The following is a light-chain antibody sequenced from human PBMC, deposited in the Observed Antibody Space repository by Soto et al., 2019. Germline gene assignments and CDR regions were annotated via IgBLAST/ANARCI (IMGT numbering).Light chain of an antibody. CDR2: GAS. V-gene: IGKV3-15*01. J-gene: IGKJ1*01. CDR1: QSVSSN. Sequence: EIVMTQSPGTLSVSPGERATLSCRASQSVSSNLAWYQQKPGQAPRLLIYGASTRATGFPARFSGSGSGTEFTLTISSLQSEDFAVYYCHQYDDWPRTFGQGTKVEIK. CDR3: HQYDDWPRT.